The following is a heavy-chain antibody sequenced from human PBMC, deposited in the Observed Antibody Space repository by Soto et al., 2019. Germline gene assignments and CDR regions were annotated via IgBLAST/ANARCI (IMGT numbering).Heavy chain of an antibody. CDR1: GYTLTSYD. V-gene: IGHV1-8*01. Sequence: ASVKVSCKASGYTLTSYDINWVRQATGQGLEWMGWMNPNSGNTGYAQKFQGRVTMTRNTSISTAYMELSSLRSEDTAVYYCARGRMITVTTDYYGMDVWGQGTTVTVSS. J-gene: IGHJ6*02. D-gene: IGHD4-17*01. CDR3: ARGRMITVTTDYYGMDV. CDR2: MNPNSGNT.